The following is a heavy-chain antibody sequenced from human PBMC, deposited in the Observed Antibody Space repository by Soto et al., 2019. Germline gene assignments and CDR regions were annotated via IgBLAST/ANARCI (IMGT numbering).Heavy chain of an antibody. CDR2: INHAGST. Sequence: PSETLSLTCAVYGESFSTYYWSWIRQPPGKGLEWIGEINHAGSTNNNPSLKSRVTISVDTSKNQFSLKLSSVTAADTAVYYCARGPSYYDTSGFFDYWGQGTLVTVSS. J-gene: IGHJ4*02. CDR3: ARGPSYYDTSGFFDY. D-gene: IGHD3-22*01. CDR1: GESFSTYY. V-gene: IGHV4-34*01.